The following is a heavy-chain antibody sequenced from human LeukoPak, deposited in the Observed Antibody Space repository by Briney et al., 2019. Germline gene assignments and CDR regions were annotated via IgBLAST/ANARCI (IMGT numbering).Heavy chain of an antibody. V-gene: IGHV4-34*01. CDR1: GGSFSEYD. Sequence: PSETLSLTCAVYGGSFSEYDWSWIRQPPGKGLEWVAEINHSGSTNYNPSLKRRVTISVDTSKTQFSLKLSSVTAADTAVYYCARGPRGLGMAGTFDYWGQGTLVTVSS. D-gene: IGHD6-19*01. J-gene: IGHJ4*02. CDR2: INHSGST. CDR3: ARGPRGLGMAGTFDY.